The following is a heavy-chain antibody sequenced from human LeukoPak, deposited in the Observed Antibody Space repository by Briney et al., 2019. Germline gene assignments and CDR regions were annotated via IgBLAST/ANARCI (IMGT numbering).Heavy chain of an antibody. CDR2: ISYDGSNK. V-gene: IGHV3-30-3*01. Sequence: PGRSLRLSCAACGFTFNSYARHWVRQAPGKGLEWVAVISYDGSNKYYADSVKGRFTISRDNSKNTLYLQMNSLRAEDTAVYYCARDGIPCLQLWLTHYYYYYGMDVWGQGTTVTVSS. CDR1: GFTFNSYA. D-gene: IGHD5-18*01. CDR3: ARDGIPCLQLWLTHYYYYYGMDV. J-gene: IGHJ6*02.